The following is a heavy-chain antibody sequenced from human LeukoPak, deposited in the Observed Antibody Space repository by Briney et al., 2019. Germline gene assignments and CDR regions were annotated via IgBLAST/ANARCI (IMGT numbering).Heavy chain of an antibody. CDR2: ITPDGSST. CDR1: GFSFSTYW. D-gene: IGHD3-16*01. J-gene: IGHJ4*02. V-gene: IGHV3-74*01. Sequence: GGSLRLSCAASGFSFSTYWMHWVRQVPGKGPEWVSHITPDGSSTNYADSVKGRFTISRDNAKNTLYLQMNSLRAEDTAVYYCSSQISRGGNWGQGTLVAVSS. CDR3: SSQISRGGN.